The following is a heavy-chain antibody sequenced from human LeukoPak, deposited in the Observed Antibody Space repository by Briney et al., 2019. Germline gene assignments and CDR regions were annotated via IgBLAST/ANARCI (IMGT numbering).Heavy chain of an antibody. D-gene: IGHD4-17*01. CDR3: ARGHGDPLFDF. J-gene: IGHJ4*02. CDR1: RGSISVYY. Sequence: PSETLSLTCTVSRGSISVYYWSWIRQPPGKGLEWIGYISYSGSSNYSPSLKSRVTISVDTSKKQFSLNLSSVTAADTAVYYCARGHGDPLFDFWGQGILVTVSS. V-gene: IGHV4-59*01. CDR2: ISYSGSS.